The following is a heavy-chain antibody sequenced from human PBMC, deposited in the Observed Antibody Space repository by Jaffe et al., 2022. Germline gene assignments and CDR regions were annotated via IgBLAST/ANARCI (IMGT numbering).Heavy chain of an antibody. J-gene: IGHJ4*02. Sequence: QVQLVESGGGVVQPGRSLRLSCAASGFTFSSYGMHWVRQAPGKGLEWVAVISYDGSNKYYADSVKGRFTISRDNSKNTLYLQMNSLRAEDTAVYYCAKVYRVVVVAATPLDYWGQGTLVTVSS. D-gene: IGHD2-15*01. CDR2: ISYDGSNK. CDR1: GFTFSSYG. V-gene: IGHV3-30*18. CDR3: AKVYRVVVVAATPLDY.